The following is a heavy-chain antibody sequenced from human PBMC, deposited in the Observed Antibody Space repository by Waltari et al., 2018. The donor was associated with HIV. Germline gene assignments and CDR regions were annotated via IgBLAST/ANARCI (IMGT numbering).Heavy chain of an antibody. CDR1: GYSTSSGYF. Sequence: QVQLQESGPGLVKPSETLSLTCAVSGYSTSSGYFWDWIRQPPGKGLEWIGNIFHTGPTYYNPSRKSRVTISLDPSKNQFSMKLTSVTAADTAVYLCARSDYFASGSYSPDYYYGLAVWGQGTTVTVSS. J-gene: IGHJ6*02. CDR2: IFHTGPT. V-gene: IGHV4-38-2*01. CDR3: ARSDYFASGSYSPDYYYGLAV. D-gene: IGHD3-10*01.